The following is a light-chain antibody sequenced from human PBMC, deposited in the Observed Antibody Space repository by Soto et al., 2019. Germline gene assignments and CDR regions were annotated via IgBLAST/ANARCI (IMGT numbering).Light chain of an antibody. Sequence: QSALTQPASVSGSPGQSITISCTGTSSDVGGSNHVSWYQQHPGKAPKLMIFDVNSRPSGVSNRFSGSKSGNTASLSISGLQAEDEAGYYCSSYATSSTLVLFGGGTKLTVL. CDR1: SSDVGGSNH. J-gene: IGLJ3*02. CDR2: DVN. V-gene: IGLV2-14*01. CDR3: SSYATSSTLVL.